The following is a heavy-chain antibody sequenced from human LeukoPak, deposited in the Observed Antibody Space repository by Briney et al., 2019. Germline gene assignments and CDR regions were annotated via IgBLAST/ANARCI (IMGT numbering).Heavy chain of an antibody. V-gene: IGHV3-23*01. CDR2: ISGSGGST. CDR1: GFTFSSYA. Sequence: GGSLRLSCGAAGFTFSSYAISWVRQAPGMGLEGVSAISGSGGSTYYADSVKGRFTISRDNSKNTLYLQMNSLRAEATAVYYCAKVACSSTSCAFDYWGQGTLVTVSS. J-gene: IGHJ4*02. D-gene: IGHD2-2*01. CDR3: AKVACSSTSCAFDY.